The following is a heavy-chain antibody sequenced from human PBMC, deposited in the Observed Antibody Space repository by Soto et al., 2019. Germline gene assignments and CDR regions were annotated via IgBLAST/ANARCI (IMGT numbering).Heavy chain of an antibody. CDR1: GFTVSSNY. CDR3: ARVQQLEVYYYYYYMDV. Sequence: GGSLRLSCAASGFTVSSNYMSWVRQAPGKGLEWVSVIYSGGSTYYADSVKGRFTISRHNSKNTLYLQMNSLRAEDTAVYYCARVQQLEVYYYYYYMDVWGKGTTVTVSS. D-gene: IGHD6-13*01. V-gene: IGHV3-53*04. J-gene: IGHJ6*03. CDR2: IYSGGST.